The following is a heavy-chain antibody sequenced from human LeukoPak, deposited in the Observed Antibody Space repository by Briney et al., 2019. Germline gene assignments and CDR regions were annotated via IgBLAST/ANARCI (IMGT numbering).Heavy chain of an antibody. V-gene: IGHV4-39*07. D-gene: IGHD3-22*01. J-gene: IGHJ5*02. CDR1: GGSISSSSYY. CDR3: ARKYYYDSSGYYYGNYEYNWFDP. CDR2: IYYSGST. Sequence: SETLSLTCTVSGGSISSSSYYWGWIRQPPGKGLEWIGSIYYSGSTYYNPSLKSRVTISVDTSKNQFSLKLSSVTAADTAVYYCARKYYYDSSGYYYGNYEYNWFDPWGQGTLVTVSS.